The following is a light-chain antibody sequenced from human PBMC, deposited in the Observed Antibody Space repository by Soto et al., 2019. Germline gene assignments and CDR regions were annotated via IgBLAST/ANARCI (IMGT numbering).Light chain of an antibody. CDR2: STS. Sequence: QAVVTQEPSLTVSPGGTVTLTCASSTGAVTSGYFPNWFQQKPGQAPRVLIYSTSNKHSWTPARFSGSLLGGKAALTLSGVQPEDEAEYYCLLYYGGAQRLFGGGTKLTVL. V-gene: IGLV7-43*01. CDR3: LLYYGGAQRL. CDR1: TGAVTSGYF. J-gene: IGLJ2*01.